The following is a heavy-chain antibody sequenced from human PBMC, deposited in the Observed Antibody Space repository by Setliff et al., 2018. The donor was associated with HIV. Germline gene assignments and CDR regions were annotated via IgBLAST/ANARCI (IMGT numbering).Heavy chain of an antibody. CDR1: GYTFTSYY. V-gene: IGHV1-46*01. D-gene: IGHD6-19*01. CDR3: ASTSDLYSSGWYYAY. Sequence: ASVKVSCKASGYTFTSYYMHWVRQAPGQGLEWVGIINPSGGSTSYAQKFQGRVTMTRDTSTSTVYMELSSLRSEDTAVYYCASTSDLYSSGWYYAYWGQGTLVTVSS. CDR2: INPSGGST. J-gene: IGHJ4*02.